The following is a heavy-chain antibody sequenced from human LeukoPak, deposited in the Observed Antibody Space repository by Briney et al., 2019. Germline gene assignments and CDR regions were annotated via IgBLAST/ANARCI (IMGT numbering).Heavy chain of an antibody. CDR1: GFTFSSSG. J-gene: IGHJ4*02. Sequence: GGSLRLSCAASGFTFSSSGMSWVRQAPGKGLEWVSAISGSGGSTYYADSVKGRFTISRGNSENTLYLQMNSLRAEDTAVYYCAKQVRGVQGIGDYWGQGTLVTVSS. CDR2: ISGSGGST. CDR3: AKQVRGVQGIGDY. D-gene: IGHD3-10*01. V-gene: IGHV3-23*01.